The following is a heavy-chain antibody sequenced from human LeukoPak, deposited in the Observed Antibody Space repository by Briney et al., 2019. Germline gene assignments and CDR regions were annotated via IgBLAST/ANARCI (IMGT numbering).Heavy chain of an antibody. CDR3: ARGGYYGSGNDFRFDP. CDR2: IYYSGST. V-gene: IGHV4-59*01. CDR1: GGSISSYY. D-gene: IGHD3-10*01. J-gene: IGHJ5*02. Sequence: SETLSLTCTVPGGSISSYYWSWIRQPPGKGLEWIGYIYYSGSTNYNPSLKSRVTISVDTSKNQFSLKLTSVTAADTAVYFCARGGYYGSGNDFRFDPWGQGTLVTVSS.